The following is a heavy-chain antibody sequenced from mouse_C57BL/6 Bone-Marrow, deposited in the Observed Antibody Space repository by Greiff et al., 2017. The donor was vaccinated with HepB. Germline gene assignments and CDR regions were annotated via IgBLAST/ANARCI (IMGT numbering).Heavy chain of an antibody. CDR1: GYTFTDYY. D-gene: IGHD1-1*01. J-gene: IGHJ3*01. CDR2: INPYNGGT. Sequence: EVKLMESGPVLVKPGASVKMSCKASGYTFTDYYMNWVKQSHGKSLEWIGVINPYNGGTSYNQKFKGKATLTVDKSSSTAYMELNSLTSEDSAVYYCARRDYYGSSYVNWFAYWGQGTLVTVSA. V-gene: IGHV1-19*01. CDR3: ARRDYYGSSYVNWFAY.